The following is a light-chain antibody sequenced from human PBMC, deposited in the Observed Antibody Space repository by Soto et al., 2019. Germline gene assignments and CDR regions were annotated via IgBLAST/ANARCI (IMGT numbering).Light chain of an antibody. CDR1: STDIDALDY. J-gene: IGLJ1*01. CDR2: EVN. Sequence: QSVPTQPASLSGSPGQAMTIYCTATSTDIDALDYVSWFQQHPRNAPQLMISEVNNRPSGLSNRFSGSKSGNTAYLTISGLQVEDEAEYFCLSFTTTSTHVFGTGTKVTGL. V-gene: IGLV2-14*01. CDR3: LSFTTTSTHV.